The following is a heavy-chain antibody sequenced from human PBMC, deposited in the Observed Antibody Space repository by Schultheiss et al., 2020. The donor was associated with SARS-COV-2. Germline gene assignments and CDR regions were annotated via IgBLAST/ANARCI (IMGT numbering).Heavy chain of an antibody. Sequence: KISCKASGGTFSSYAISWVRQAPGQGLEWMGGIIPIFGTANYAQKFQGRVTITADESTSTAYMELSSLRSEDTAVHYCARAKDCSGGSCYYDYWGQGTLVTVSS. CDR3: ARAKDCSGGSCYYDY. CDR1: GGTFSSYA. V-gene: IGHV1-69*01. CDR2: IIPIFGTA. D-gene: IGHD2-15*01. J-gene: IGHJ4*02.